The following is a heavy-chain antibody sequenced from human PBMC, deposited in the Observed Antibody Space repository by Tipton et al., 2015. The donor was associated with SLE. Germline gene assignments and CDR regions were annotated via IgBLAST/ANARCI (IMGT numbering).Heavy chain of an antibody. Sequence: LRLSCTVSGGSISSYYWSWIRQPPGKGLEWIGEINHSGSTNYNPSLKSRVTISVDTSKNQFSLKLSSVTAADTAVYYCAREGIEMATIGNWGQGTMVTVSS. V-gene: IGHV4-34*01. CDR1: GGSISSYY. J-gene: IGHJ3*01. D-gene: IGHD5-24*01. CDR2: INHSGST. CDR3: AREGIEMATIGN.